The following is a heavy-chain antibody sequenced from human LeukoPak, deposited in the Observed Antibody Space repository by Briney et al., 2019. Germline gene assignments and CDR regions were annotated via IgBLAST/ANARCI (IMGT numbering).Heavy chain of an antibody. CDR3: AGGSYYEGGSYFDH. V-gene: IGHV3-30*03. D-gene: IGHD1-26*01. CDR1: GFTFSSYG. Sequence: GGSLRLSCAASGFTFSSYGMHWVRQAPGKGLEWVAVISYDGSNKYYADSVKGRFTISRDNSKNTLYLQMNSLRAEDTAVYYCAGGSYYEGGSYFDHWGQGTLVTVSS. CDR2: ISYDGSNK. J-gene: IGHJ4*02.